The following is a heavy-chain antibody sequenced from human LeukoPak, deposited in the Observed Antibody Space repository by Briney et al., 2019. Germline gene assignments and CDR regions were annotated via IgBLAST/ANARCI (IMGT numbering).Heavy chain of an antibody. CDR3: ARPNYYDSSGLWFFDY. D-gene: IGHD3-22*01. V-gene: IGHV4-39*01. J-gene: IGHJ4*02. CDR2: IYYSGST. Sequence: SETLSLTCTVSGGSISSSSYYWGWIRQPPGKGLEWIGSIYYSGSTYYNPPLKSRVTISVDTSKNQFSLKLSSVTAADTAVYYCARPNYYDSSGLWFFDYWGQGTLVTVSS. CDR1: GGSISSSSYY.